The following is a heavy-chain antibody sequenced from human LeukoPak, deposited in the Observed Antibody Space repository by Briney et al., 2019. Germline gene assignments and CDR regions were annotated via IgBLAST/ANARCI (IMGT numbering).Heavy chain of an antibody. J-gene: IGHJ6*02. CDR1: GGSFSGYY. Sequence: PSETLSLTCAVYGGSFSGYYWRWIRQPPGKGLEWVGEINHSGSTNYNPSLTSRVTISVDTSKNQFSLKLSSVTAADTAVYYCARYYDIFVYGMDVWGQGTTVTVSS. CDR2: INHSGST. V-gene: IGHV4-34*01. D-gene: IGHD3-9*01. CDR3: ARYYDIFVYGMDV.